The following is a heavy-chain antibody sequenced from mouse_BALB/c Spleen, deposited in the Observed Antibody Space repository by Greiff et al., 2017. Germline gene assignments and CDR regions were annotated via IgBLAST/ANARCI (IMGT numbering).Heavy chain of an antibody. V-gene: IGHV1S56*01. CDR3: ARSGLTGAMDY. Sequence: QVQLQQSGPELVKPGASVRISCKASGYTFTSYYIHWVKQRPGQGLEWIGWIYPGNVNTKYNEKFKGKATLTADKSSSTAYMQLSSLTSEDSAVYFCARSGLTGAMDYWGQGTSVTVSS. D-gene: IGHD3-2*02. CDR1: GYTFTSYY. J-gene: IGHJ4*01. CDR2: IYPGNVNT.